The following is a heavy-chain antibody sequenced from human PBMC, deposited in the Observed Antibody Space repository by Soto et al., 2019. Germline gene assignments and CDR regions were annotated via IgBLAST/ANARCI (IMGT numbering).Heavy chain of an antibody. J-gene: IGHJ4*02. V-gene: IGHV1-69*02. D-gene: IGHD1-1*01. CDR2: IIPILGIA. Sequence: QVQLVQSGAEVKKPGSSVKVSCKASGGTFSSYTISWVRQAPGQGLEWMGRIIPILGIANYAQKFQGRVTITADKSTSTAYMELSSLRSEETAVYYCARGRWEERYYCVYGGQGTLVTVSS. CDR3: ARGRWEERYYCVY. CDR1: GGTFSSYT.